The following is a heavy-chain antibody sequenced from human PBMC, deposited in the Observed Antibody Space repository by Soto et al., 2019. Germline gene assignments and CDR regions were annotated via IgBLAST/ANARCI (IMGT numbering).Heavy chain of an antibody. CDR2: IYYSGST. V-gene: IGHV4-39*01. Sequence: QLQLQELGPGLVKPSETLSLTCTVSGGSISSSSYYWGWIRQPPGKGLEWIGSIYYSGSTYYNPSLKSRVTISVDTSKNQFSLKLSSVTAADTAVYYCARPRYYDYVWGSYRRFYGMDVWGQGTTVTVSS. CDR1: GGSISSSSYY. CDR3: ARPRYYDYVWGSYRRFYGMDV. D-gene: IGHD3-16*02. J-gene: IGHJ6*02.